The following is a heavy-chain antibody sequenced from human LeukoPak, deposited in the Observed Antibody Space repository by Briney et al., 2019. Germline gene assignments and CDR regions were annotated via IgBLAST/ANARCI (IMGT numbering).Heavy chain of an antibody. D-gene: IGHD3-22*01. V-gene: IGHV3-21*01. Sequence: GGSLRLSCAASGFTFSSYSMNWVRRAPGKGLEWVSSISSSSSYIYYADSVKGRFTISRDNAKNSLYLQMNSLRAEDTAVYYCARPITMIAKIGAFDIWGQGTMVTVSS. CDR1: GFTFSSYS. J-gene: IGHJ3*02. CDR3: ARPITMIAKIGAFDI. CDR2: ISSSSSYI.